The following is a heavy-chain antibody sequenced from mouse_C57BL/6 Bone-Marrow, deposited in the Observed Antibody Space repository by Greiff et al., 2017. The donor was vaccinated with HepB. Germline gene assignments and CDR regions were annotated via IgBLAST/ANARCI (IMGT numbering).Heavy chain of an antibody. CDR2: ISYDGSN. J-gene: IGHJ2*01. CDR3: AREGYYGSSRNFDY. D-gene: IGHD1-1*01. Sequence: EVQLQQSGPGLVKPSQSLSLTCSVTGYSITSGYYWNWIRQFPGNKLEWMGYISYDGSNNYNPSLKNRISITRDTSKNQFFLKLNSVTTEDTATYYCAREGYYGSSRNFDYWGQGTTLTVSS. V-gene: IGHV3-6*01. CDR1: GYSITSGYY.